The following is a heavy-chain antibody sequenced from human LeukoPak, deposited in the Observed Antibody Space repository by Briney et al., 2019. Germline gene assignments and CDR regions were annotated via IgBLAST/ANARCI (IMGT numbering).Heavy chain of an antibody. V-gene: IGHV4-59*01. CDR2: IYYSGST. D-gene: IGHD6-13*01. J-gene: IGHJ5*02. CDR3: ARGYSSSWYALPIWFDP. Sequence: SETLSLTCTVSGGSISSYYWSWIRQPPGKGLEWIGYIYYSGSTNYNPSLKSRVTISVDTSKNQFSLKLSPVTAADTAVYYCARGYSSSWYALPIWFDPWGQGTLVTVSS. CDR1: GGSISSYY.